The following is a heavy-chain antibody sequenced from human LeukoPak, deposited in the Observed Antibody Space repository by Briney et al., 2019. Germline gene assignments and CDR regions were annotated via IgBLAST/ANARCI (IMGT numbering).Heavy chain of an antibody. D-gene: IGHD7-27*01. V-gene: IGHV1-8*01. CDR1: GYTFTIYD. CDR2: MNPNSGNT. J-gene: IGHJ4*02. Sequence: ASVKVSCKASGYTFTIYDINWVRQATGQGLEWMGYMNPNSGNTVYAQKFQGRVTMTRNISISTAYMELSSLRSEDTAVYYCAKVPRELTGKWGQGTLVTVSS. CDR3: AKVPRELTGK.